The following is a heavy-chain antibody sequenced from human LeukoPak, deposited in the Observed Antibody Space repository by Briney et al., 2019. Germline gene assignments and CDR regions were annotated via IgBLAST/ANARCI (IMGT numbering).Heavy chain of an antibody. CDR1: GGSVSSYY. CDR2: IYYSGST. D-gene: IGHD2-15*01. V-gene: IGHV4-59*02. J-gene: IGHJ4*02. CDR3: ARGYCSGGSCYLYYFDY. Sequence: SETLSLTCTVSGGSVSSYYWSWIRQPPGKGLEWIGYIYYSGSTNYNPSLKSRVTISVDTSKNQFSLKLSSVTAADTAVYYCARGYCSGGSCYLYYFDYWGQGTLVTVSS.